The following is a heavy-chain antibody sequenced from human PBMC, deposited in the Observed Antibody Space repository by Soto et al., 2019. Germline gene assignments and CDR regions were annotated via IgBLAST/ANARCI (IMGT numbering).Heavy chain of an antibody. Sequence: QVQLVQSGAEVKKPGASVKVSCKASGYPLTAKYLHWVRQAPGQGLEWMGWINPSSGGTKEAQKFRGRVTMTRDTSISAAYMEQSRLTSDDTSVYYCAKGGSSWTEVFDPWGQGTLVTVSS. CDR3: AKGGSSWTEVFDP. CDR2: INPSSGGT. V-gene: IGHV1-2*02. J-gene: IGHJ5*02. CDR1: GYPLTAKY. D-gene: IGHD6-13*01.